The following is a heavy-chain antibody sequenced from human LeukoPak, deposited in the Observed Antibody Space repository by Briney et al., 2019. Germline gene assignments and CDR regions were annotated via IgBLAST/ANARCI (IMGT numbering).Heavy chain of an antibody. V-gene: IGHV3-30*03. Sequence: GRSLRLSCAASGFIFTTYAMHWVRQAPGKGLEWVAIISYDGNYRNYADSVKGRFTISRDNSKNTLYLQMNSLGAEDTAVYYCTRPAPPGGIVYGFHIWGQGIMVTVSS. J-gene: IGHJ3*02. D-gene: IGHD3-16*02. CDR2: ISYDGNYR. CDR3: TRPAPPGGIVYGFHI. CDR1: GFIFTTYA.